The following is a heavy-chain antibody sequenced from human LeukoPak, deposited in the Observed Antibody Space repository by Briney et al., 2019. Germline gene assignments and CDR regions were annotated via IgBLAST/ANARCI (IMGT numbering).Heavy chain of an antibody. Sequence: PGGSLRLSCAASGFTFSSYAMSWVRQAPGKGLEGVSAISGSGGSTYYADSVKGRFTISRDNSKNTLYLQMNSLRAEDTAVYYCAKGLGSGSYYKIDYWGQGTLVTVSS. CDR2: ISGSGGST. D-gene: IGHD3-10*01. V-gene: IGHV3-23*01. CDR1: GFTFSSYA. CDR3: AKGLGSGSYYKIDY. J-gene: IGHJ4*02.